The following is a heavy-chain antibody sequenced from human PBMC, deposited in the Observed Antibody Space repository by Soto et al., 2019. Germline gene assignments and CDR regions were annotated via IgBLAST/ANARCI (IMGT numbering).Heavy chain of an antibody. V-gene: IGHV4-59*08. CDR1: GGSISSYY. CDR3: AGRYGLEIVY. D-gene: IGHD1-1*01. CDR2: IYYSGST. J-gene: IGHJ4*02. Sequence: PQTLSLTCTVSGGSISSYYWSWILQPPGKGLEWIGYIYYSGSTNYNPSLKSRVTISVDTSKNQFSLKLSSVTAADTAVYYCAGRYGLEIVYRGQGIPITVS.